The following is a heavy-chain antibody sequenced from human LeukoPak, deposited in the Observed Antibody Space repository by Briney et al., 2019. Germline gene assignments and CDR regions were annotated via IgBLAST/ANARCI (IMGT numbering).Heavy chain of an antibody. Sequence: GASVKVSCKASGGTFSSYAISWVRQAPGQGLEWMGGIIPIFGTADYAQKFQGRVTITADKSTSTAYMELSSLRSEDTAVYYCARVKAASSFYYMDVWGKGTTVTVSS. CDR3: ARVKAASSFYYMDV. CDR2: IIPIFGTA. D-gene: IGHD6-13*01. J-gene: IGHJ6*03. CDR1: GGTFSSYA. V-gene: IGHV1-69*06.